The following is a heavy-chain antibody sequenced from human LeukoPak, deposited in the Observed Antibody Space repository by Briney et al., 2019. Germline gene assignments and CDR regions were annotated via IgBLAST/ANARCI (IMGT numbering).Heavy chain of an antibody. CDR3: ARVYLERLTAGYFDH. V-gene: IGHV3-30*04. CDR2: ISDDGSHN. CDR1: GFTFSTYA. Sequence: GGSLRLSCAASGFTFSTYAMNWVRQAPGKGREGLAVISDDGSHNYYADSVNGRFTISRDNSKSTLYLQMNSLRDDDSAAYFCARVYLERLTAGYFDHWGQGTQVTVSP. J-gene: IGHJ4*02. D-gene: IGHD2-8*01.